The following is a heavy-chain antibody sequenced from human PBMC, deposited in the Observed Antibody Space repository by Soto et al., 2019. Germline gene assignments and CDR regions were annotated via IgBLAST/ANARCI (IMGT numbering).Heavy chain of an antibody. CDR3: ARDRVESGYPEYFQH. Sequence: EVQLVESGGGWIQPGGSLRLSCAASGFTVSSNYVSWVRQAPGKGLEWVSVIYSGGSTYYADSVKGRFTISRDNSKNTLYLQMNSLRAEDTAVYYCARDRVESGYPEYFQHWGQGTLVTVSS. J-gene: IGHJ1*01. D-gene: IGHD3-22*01. V-gene: IGHV3-53*01. CDR2: IYSGGST. CDR1: GFTVSSNY.